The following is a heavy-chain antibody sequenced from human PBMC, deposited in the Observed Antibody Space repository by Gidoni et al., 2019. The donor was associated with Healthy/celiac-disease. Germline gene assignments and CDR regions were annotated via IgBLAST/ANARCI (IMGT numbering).Heavy chain of an antibody. V-gene: IGHV4-34*01. CDR1: GGSFSGYY. CDR2: INHSGST. Sequence: QVQLQQCGAGLLKPSETLSLTCAAYGGSFSGYYWSWIRQPPGKGLEWIGEINHSGSTNYNPSLKSRVTISVDTSKNQFSLKLSSVTAADTAVYYCARGPGDPLYYYYGMDVWGQGTTVTVSS. CDR3: ARGPGDPLYYYYGMDV. J-gene: IGHJ6*02. D-gene: IGHD7-27*01.